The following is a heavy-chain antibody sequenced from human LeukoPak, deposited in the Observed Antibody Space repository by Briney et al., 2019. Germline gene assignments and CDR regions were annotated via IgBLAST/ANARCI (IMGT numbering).Heavy chain of an antibody. CDR2: IYYSGST. V-gene: IGHV4-59*01. J-gene: IGHJ4*02. CDR1: GGSISSYY. D-gene: IGHD5-18*01. Sequence: SETLSLTCSVYGGSISSYYWSWIRQPPGKGLEWIGYIYYSGSTNYNPSLKSRVTISVDTSKNQFSLKLSSVIAADTAVYYCARDQGGHSYGFFDYWGQGTLVTVSS. CDR3: ARDQGGHSYGFFDY.